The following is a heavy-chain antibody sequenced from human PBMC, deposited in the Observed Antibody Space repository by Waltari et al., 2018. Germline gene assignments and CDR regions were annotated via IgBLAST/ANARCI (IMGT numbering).Heavy chain of an antibody. CDR1: GGSFSGYY. CDR2: INHSGST. J-gene: IGHJ5*02. Sequence: QVQLQQWGAGLLKPSETLSLTCAVYGGSFSGYYWSWIRQPPGKGLEWIGEINHSGSTNYHPSLKSRVTISVDTSKNQFSLKLSSVTAADTAVYYCARRGTTVTTHPHNWFDPWGQGTLVTVSS. CDR3: ARRGTTVTTHPHNWFDP. V-gene: IGHV4-34*01. D-gene: IGHD4-17*01.